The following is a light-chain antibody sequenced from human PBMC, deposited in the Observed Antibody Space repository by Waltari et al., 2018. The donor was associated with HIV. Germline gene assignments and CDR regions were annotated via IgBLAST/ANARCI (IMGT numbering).Light chain of an antibody. J-gene: IGKJ5*01. Sequence: DIQMTQSPISLSASLGDRVTIACRTSQRIGSYLNWYQHKPGQAPKLLIHSASTLQSGVPSRFSGSGSGTDFTLTINGLQPEDFAIYYCQQSYTTPITFGQGTRLEI. V-gene: IGKV1-39*01. CDR1: QRIGSY. CDR3: QQSYTTPIT. CDR2: SAS.